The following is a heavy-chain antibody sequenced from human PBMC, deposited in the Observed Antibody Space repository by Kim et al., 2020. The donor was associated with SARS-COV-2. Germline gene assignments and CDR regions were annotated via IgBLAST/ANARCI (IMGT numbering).Heavy chain of an antibody. Sequence: SVKVRFTISRDHAKHSLYLQMNSLRAEDTALYYCAKATVGGYSYGRTFDYWGQGTLVTVSS. CDR3: AKATVGGYSYGRTFDY. D-gene: IGHD5-18*01. J-gene: IGHJ4*02. V-gene: IGHV3-9*01.